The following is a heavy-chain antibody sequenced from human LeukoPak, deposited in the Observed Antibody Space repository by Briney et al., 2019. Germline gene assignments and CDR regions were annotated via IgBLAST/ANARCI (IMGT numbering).Heavy chain of an antibody. CDR2: IWYDGSNK. Sequence: LSGRSLRLSCAASGFTFSSYGMHWVRRAPGKGLEWVALIWYDGSNKYYADSVKGRFTISRDNSKNTLYLQMNSLRAEDTAAYYCAKDRAVAGMKGEKKRSRFDPWGQGTLVTVSS. CDR1: GFTFSSYG. CDR3: AKDRAVAGMKGEKKRSRFDP. D-gene: IGHD6-19*01. V-gene: IGHV3-33*06. J-gene: IGHJ5*02.